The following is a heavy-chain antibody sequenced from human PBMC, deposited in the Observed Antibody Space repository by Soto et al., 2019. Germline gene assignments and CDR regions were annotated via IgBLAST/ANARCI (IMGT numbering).Heavy chain of an antibody. Sequence: SVKVSCKASGGTFSSYAISWVRQAPGQGLERMGGIIPIFGTANYAQKFQGRVTITADESTSTAYMELSSLRSEDTAVYYCARARLKARDAFDIWGQGTMVTVSS. CDR1: GGTFSSYA. CDR3: ARARLKARDAFDI. J-gene: IGHJ3*02. CDR2: IIPIFGTA. V-gene: IGHV1-69*13. D-gene: IGHD5-12*01.